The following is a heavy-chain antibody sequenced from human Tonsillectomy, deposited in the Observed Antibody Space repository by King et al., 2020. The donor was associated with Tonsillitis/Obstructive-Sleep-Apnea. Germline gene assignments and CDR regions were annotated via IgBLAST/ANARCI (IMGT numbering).Heavy chain of an antibody. V-gene: IGHV3-11*05. CDR2: ISSSSSFT. Sequence: VQLVESGGGLVKPGGSLRLSCAASGFTFSDYCMSWIRQAPGKGLEWVSYISSSSSFTNYADSVKGRFSISRDNAKNSLYLQMNSLRAEDTAVYYCATSPPTGATGDAFDIWGQGTLVTVSS. CDR1: GFTFSDYC. J-gene: IGHJ3*02. D-gene: IGHD1/OR15-1a*01. CDR3: ATSPPTGATGDAFDI.